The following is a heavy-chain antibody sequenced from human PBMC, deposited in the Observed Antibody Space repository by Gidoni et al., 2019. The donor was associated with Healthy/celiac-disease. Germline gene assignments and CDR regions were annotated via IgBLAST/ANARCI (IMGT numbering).Heavy chain of an antibody. Sequence: QVQLVESGGGVVQPGRSLRLSCAASGFTFSSYGMHWVRQAPGKGLEWVAVIWYDGSNKYYADSVKGRFTISRDNSKNTLYLQMNSLRAEDTAVYYCARRFLEGHPFDYWGQGTLVTVSS. CDR1: GFTFSSYG. V-gene: IGHV3-33*01. D-gene: IGHD3-3*01. CDR3: ARRFLEGHPFDY. CDR2: IWYDGSNK. J-gene: IGHJ4*02.